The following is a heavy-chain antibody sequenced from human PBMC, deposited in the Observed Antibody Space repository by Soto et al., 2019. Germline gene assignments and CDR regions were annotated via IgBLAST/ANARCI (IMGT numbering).Heavy chain of an antibody. CDR2: IYYSGST. CDR3: ARVTLVVTTIGYYYMDV. D-gene: IGHD2-21*02. CDR1: GGSISSYY. V-gene: IGHV4-59*01. J-gene: IGHJ6*03. Sequence: SETLSLTCTVSGGSISSYYWSWIRQPPGKGLEWIGYIYYSGSTNYNPSLKSRVTISVDTSKNQFSLKLSSVTAADTAVYYCARVTLVVTTIGYYYMDVWGKGTTVTVSS.